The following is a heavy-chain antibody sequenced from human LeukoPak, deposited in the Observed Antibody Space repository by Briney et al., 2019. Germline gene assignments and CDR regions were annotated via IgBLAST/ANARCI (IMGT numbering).Heavy chain of an antibody. J-gene: IGHJ3*02. Sequence: PSETLSLTCTVSGGSISSYYWSWIRQPVGKGLEWIGRIYSSGSTYYNPSLKSRVTISVDTSKNQFSLKLSSVTAADTAVYYCARYVTPDAFDIWGQGTMVTVSS. CDR2: IYSSGST. V-gene: IGHV4-59*05. CDR3: ARYVTPDAFDI. CDR1: GGSISSYY. D-gene: IGHD2-21*02.